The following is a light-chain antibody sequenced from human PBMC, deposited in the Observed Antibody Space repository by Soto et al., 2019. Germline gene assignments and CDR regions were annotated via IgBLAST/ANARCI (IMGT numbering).Light chain of an antibody. CDR2: DTS. Sequence: QTVVTQEPSLTVSPGGTVTLTCGSSTGAVTSGHYPYWFQQKPGQAPRTLIYDTSNKHSLTPARFSGSLLGGKAALTLSGAQPEDEADYYCLVCYSDGRKVFGGGTKLTVL. CDR3: LVCYSDGRKV. V-gene: IGLV7-46*01. CDR1: TGAVTSGHY. J-gene: IGLJ2*01.